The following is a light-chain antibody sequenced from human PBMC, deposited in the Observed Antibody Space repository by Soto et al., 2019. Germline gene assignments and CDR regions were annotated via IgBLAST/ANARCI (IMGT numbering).Light chain of an antibody. CDR2: DTS. J-gene: IGKJ1*01. Sequence: THSPSTLSRAAPYTAPLSCRASQYITIYLAWYQQKPGQAPRLLIYDTSTRATGIQDRFSGSGSGTDFTLTISRLEPEDFEVYACQKYRRFGQRTKVEI. CDR3: QKYRR. V-gene: IGKV3-20*01. CDR1: QYITIY.